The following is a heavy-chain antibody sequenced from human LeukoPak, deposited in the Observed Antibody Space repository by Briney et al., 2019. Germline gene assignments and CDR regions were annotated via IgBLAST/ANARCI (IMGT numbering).Heavy chain of an antibody. Sequence: PGGSLRLSCAASGFTFSSYSMNWVRQAPGKGLEWVSYIRSRGGTIYYADSVKGRFTISRDNSKNTLYLQMNSLRAEDTAVYYCAREGSRHSSSSVRVRWLDPWGQGTLVTVSS. CDR2: IRSRGGTI. CDR3: AREGSRHSSSSVRVRWLDP. D-gene: IGHD6-6*01. CDR1: GFTFSSYS. J-gene: IGHJ5*02. V-gene: IGHV3-48*01.